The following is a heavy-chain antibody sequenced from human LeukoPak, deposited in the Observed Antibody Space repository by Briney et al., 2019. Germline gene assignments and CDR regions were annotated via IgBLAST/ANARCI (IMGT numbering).Heavy chain of an antibody. D-gene: IGHD6-13*01. CDR3: AKVTGIAAFEDDY. CDR1: GFTFSSYA. Sequence: PGGSLRLSCAASGFTFSSYAMSWVRQAPGKGLEWMAFIRSDGSNKYYADSVKGRFTISRDNSKNTLYLQMNSLRAEDAAVYYCAKVTGIAAFEDDYWGQGTLVTVSS. J-gene: IGHJ4*02. CDR2: IRSDGSNK. V-gene: IGHV3-30*02.